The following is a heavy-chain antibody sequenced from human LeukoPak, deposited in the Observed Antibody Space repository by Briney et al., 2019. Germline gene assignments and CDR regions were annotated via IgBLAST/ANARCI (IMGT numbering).Heavy chain of an antibody. CDR1: GFTFSNAW. J-gene: IGHJ4*02. D-gene: IGHD3-16*01. Sequence: GGSLRLSCAASGFTFSNAWMTWVRQAPGKGLEWVGRMQSKTDGGAKDYAAPVKGRFTISRDDSKNTLYLQMDSLKTEDTAVYYCTTLSSRTKNDYWGQGALVTVSS. CDR3: TTLSSRTKNDY. CDR2: MQSKTDGGAK. V-gene: IGHV3-15*01.